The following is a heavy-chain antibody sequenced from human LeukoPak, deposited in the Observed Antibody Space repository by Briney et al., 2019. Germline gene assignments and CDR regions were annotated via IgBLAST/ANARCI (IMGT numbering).Heavy chain of an antibody. CDR3: AKDSSSGSYHLFDY. V-gene: IGHV3-9*01. D-gene: IGHD6-19*01. CDR2: ISWNSGSI. J-gene: IGHJ4*02. CDR1: GFTFDDYA. Sequence: GGSLRLSCAASGFTFDDYAMHWVRQAPGKGLEWVSGISWNSGSIDYADSVKGRFTISRDNAKNSLYLQMNSLRAEDTALYYCAKDSSSGSYHLFDYWGQGTLVTVSS.